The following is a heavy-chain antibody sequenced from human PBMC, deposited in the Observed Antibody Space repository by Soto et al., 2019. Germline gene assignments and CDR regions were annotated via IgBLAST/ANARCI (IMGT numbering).Heavy chain of an antibody. V-gene: IGHV4-61*01. CDR1: GGSVSSGSYY. Sequence: SETLSLTCTVSGGSVSSGSYYWSWIRQPPGKGLEWIGYIYYSGSTNYNPSLKSRVTIAVDTSKNQFSLKLSSVTAADTAVYYCARWVVATIPRFDYWGQGTLVTVSS. CDR2: IYYSGST. CDR3: ARWVVATIPRFDY. D-gene: IGHD5-12*01. J-gene: IGHJ4*02.